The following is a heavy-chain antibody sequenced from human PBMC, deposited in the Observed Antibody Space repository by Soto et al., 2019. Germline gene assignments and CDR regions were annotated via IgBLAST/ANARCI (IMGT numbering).Heavy chain of an antibody. J-gene: IGHJ6*03. D-gene: IGHD3-3*01. V-gene: IGHV3-30*18. CDR1: GFTFSSYG. Sequence: GGSLRLSCAASGFTFSSYGMHWVRQAPGKGLEWVAVISYDGSNKYYADSVKGRFTISRDNSKNTLYLQMNSLRAEDTAVYYCAKDGLRFLEWDRGSYYYYYMDVWGKGTTVTVSS. CDR3: AKDGLRFLEWDRGSYYYYYMDV. CDR2: ISYDGSNK.